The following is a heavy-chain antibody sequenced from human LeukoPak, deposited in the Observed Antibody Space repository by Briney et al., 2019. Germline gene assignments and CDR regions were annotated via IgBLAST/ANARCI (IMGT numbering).Heavy chain of an antibody. CDR1: GFTFSSYS. CDR3: ARRYYYDSSGYTDWYFDL. CDR2: ISSSSSYI. D-gene: IGHD3-22*01. Sequence: GGSLRLSCAASGFTFSSYSMNWVRQAPGKGLEWVSSISSSSSYICYADSVKGRFTISRDNAKNSLYLQMNSLRAEDTAVYYCARRYYYDSSGYTDWYFDLWGRGTLVTVSS. J-gene: IGHJ2*01. V-gene: IGHV3-21*01.